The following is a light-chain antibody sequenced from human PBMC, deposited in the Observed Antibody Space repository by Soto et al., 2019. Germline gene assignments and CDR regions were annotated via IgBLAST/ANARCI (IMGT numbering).Light chain of an antibody. J-gene: IGKJ1*01. CDR3: LQHNSYPWT. CDR2: AVS. Sequence: DIQVNQSPSAMSASVGDRVTITCRASQDISHYLAWFQQKPGKVPKRLIFAVSNLESGVPSRFRGSGSGTEFTLTITSLQPEDFATYYCLQHNSYPWTFGQGTKVEIK. V-gene: IGKV1-17*03. CDR1: QDISHY.